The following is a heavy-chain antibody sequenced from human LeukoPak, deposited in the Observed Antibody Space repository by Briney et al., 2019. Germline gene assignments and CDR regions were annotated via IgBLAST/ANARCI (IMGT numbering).Heavy chain of an antibody. CDR3: ARDLDCSGGSCFGYDYGMDV. V-gene: IGHV3-9*01. D-gene: IGHD2-15*01. J-gene: IGHJ6*02. CDR2: ISWNSGSI. Sequence: GGSLRLSCAASGFTFSSYSMNWVRQAPGKGLEWVSGISWNSGSIAYAASVKGRFTISRDNAKNSLYLQMNSLRAEDTALYYCARDLDCSGGSCFGYDYGMDVWGQGTTVTVSS. CDR1: GFTFSSYS.